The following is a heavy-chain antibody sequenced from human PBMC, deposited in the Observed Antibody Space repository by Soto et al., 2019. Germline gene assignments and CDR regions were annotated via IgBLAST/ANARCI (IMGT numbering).Heavy chain of an antibody. Sequence: SETLSLTCAVYGGSFSGYYWSWIRQPPGKGLEWIGEINHSGSTNYNPSLKSRVTISVDTSKNQFSLKLSSVTAADTAVYYCARSKNILTGYCGFGHRFDYWGQGTLVTVS. D-gene: IGHD3-9*01. CDR1: GGSFSGYY. V-gene: IGHV4-34*01. CDR3: ARSKNILTGYCGFGHRFDY. CDR2: INHSGST. J-gene: IGHJ4*02.